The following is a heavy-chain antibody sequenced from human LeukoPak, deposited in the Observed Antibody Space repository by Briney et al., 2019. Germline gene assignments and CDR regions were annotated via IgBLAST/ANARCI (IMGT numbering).Heavy chain of an antibody. CDR3: EKVARAGGRDV. CDR1: GFTFSSYW. J-gene: IGHJ6*02. D-gene: IGHD3-10*01. CDR2: IKQDGSEK. Sequence: PGGSLRLSCAASGFTFSSYWMSWVRRAPGKGLEWVANIKQDGSEKYYVDSVKGRFTISRDNAKNSLYLQMNSLRAEDTALYYCEKVARAGGRDVGGQGTTVTVP. V-gene: IGHV3-7*03.